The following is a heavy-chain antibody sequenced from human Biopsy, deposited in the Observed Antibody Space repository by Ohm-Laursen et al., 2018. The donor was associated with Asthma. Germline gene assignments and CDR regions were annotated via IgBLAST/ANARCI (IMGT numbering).Heavy chain of an antibody. CDR3: ARKAGSCISRTCYSLDF. Sequence: ASVKVSCKSLGGTFTTYVIGWVRQAPGQGLEWMGGINSVFGTTTYPQKFQDRVTITADDSTSTVYMELSSLRSEDTAVYYCARKAGSCISRTCYSLDFWGQGTLVTVSS. CDR2: INSVFGTT. D-gene: IGHD2-2*01. V-gene: IGHV1-69*13. J-gene: IGHJ4*02. CDR1: GGTFTTYV.